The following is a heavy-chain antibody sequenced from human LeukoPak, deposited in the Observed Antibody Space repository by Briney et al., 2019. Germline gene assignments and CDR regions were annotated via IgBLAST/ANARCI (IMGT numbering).Heavy chain of an antibody. V-gene: IGHV3-11*01. Sequence: PGGSLRLSCAASGFTFSDYYMNWIRQTPGKGLEWVSYISSSGSVIYYADSVQGRFTISRDNAKNSLYLQMNSLTAEDTAVYYCARGVTVIGGFDYWGQGTLVTVSS. CDR3: ARGVTVIGGFDY. CDR1: GFTFSDYY. CDR2: ISSSGSVI. D-gene: IGHD3-10*02. J-gene: IGHJ4*02.